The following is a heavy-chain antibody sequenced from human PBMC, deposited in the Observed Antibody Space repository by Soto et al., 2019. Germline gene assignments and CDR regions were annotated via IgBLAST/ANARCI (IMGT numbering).Heavy chain of an antibody. CDR1: GFTFSSYA. D-gene: IGHD6-13*01. V-gene: IGHV3-23*01. J-gene: IGHJ6*02. Sequence: PGGSLRLSCAASGFTFSSYAMSWVRQAPGKGLEWVSAISGSGGSTYYADSVKGRFTISRDNSKNTLYLQMNSLRAEDTAVYYCAKAVRQQLVSLRTYYGMDVWGQGTTVTVSS. CDR2: ISGSGGST. CDR3: AKAVRQQLVSLRTYYGMDV.